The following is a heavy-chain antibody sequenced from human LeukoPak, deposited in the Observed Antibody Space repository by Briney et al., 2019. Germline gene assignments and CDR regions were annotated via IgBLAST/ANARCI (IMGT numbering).Heavy chain of an antibody. CDR2: INPNSGGT. CDR3: ARDGVDDSSGYYHFDY. J-gene: IGHJ4*02. Sequence: ASVKASCKASGYTFTGYYMHWVRQAPGQGLEWMGWINPNSGGTNYAQKFQGWVTMTRDTSISTAYMELSRLRSDDTAVYYCARDGVDDSSGYYHFDYWGQGTLVTVSS. V-gene: IGHV1-2*04. D-gene: IGHD3-22*01. CDR1: GYTFTGYY.